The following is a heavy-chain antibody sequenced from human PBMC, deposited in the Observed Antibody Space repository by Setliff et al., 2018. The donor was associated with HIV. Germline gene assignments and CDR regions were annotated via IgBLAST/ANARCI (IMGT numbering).Heavy chain of an antibody. V-gene: IGHV1-18*01. CDR3: ARHGFNILMGMDVFDI. Sequence: ASVKVSCKASGYTFTRYGISWVRQAPGQGLEWMGWISAYNGNTNYAEKLQGRVTITTDTSTSTGYMELRSLRSDDTAVYYCARHGFNILMGMDVFDIWGQGTMVTVS. CDR2: ISAYNGNT. D-gene: IGHD2-8*01. CDR1: GYTFTRYG. J-gene: IGHJ3*02.